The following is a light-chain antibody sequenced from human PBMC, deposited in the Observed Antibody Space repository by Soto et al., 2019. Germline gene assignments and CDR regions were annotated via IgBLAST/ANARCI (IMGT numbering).Light chain of an antibody. J-gene: IGLJ2*01. Sequence: QSVLTQPPSASGTPGQRVTISCSGSSSNIGSHSVNWYQQLPGTAPKVLIYNNNQRPSGVPDRFSGSKSGTSASLAISGLQAEDEADYNCATWDDSLNAVVFGGGTKLTVL. V-gene: IGLV1-44*01. CDR3: ATWDDSLNAVV. CDR2: NNN. CDR1: SSNIGSHS.